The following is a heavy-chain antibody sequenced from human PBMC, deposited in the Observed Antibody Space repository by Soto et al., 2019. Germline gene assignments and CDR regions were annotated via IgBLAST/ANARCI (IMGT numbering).Heavy chain of an antibody. Sequence: QVQLQESGPGLVKPSETLSLTCTVSGGSISSYYWSWIRQPPGKGLEWIGYIYYSGSTNYNPSLKSRXXIXVXXSKNQFSLKLSSVTAADTAVYYCAASGYDLRVVDYWGQGTLVTVSS. D-gene: IGHD5-12*01. CDR3: AASGYDLRVVDY. J-gene: IGHJ4*02. V-gene: IGHV4-59*01. CDR2: IYYSGST. CDR1: GGSISSYY.